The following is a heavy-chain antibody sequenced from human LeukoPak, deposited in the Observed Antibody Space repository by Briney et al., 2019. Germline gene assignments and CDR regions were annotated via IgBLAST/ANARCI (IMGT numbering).Heavy chain of an antibody. V-gene: IGHV4-59*01. CDR2: IYYSGGT. Sequence: PSETLSLTCTVSGGSISSYYGSWIRQPPGKGLEWIGYIYYSGGTNYNPSLKSRVTISVDTSKNQFSLKLSSVTAADTAVYYCARDDDDAFDIWGQGTMVTVSS. CDR3: ARDDDDAFDI. J-gene: IGHJ3*02. CDR1: GGSISSYY.